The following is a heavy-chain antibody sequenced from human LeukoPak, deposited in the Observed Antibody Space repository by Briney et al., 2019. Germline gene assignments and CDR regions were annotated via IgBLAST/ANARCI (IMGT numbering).Heavy chain of an antibody. CDR1: GGSISSGSYY. Sequence: SETLSLTCTVSGGSISSGSYYWSWIRQPAGKGLERIGRNYTSGSTNHNPSLKSRVTISVDTSKNQFSLKLSSVTAADTALYYCARDSLLPSAMGYYYMDVWGKGTTVTVSS. D-gene: IGHD2-2*01. J-gene: IGHJ6*03. CDR3: ARDSLLPSAMGYYYMDV. V-gene: IGHV4-61*02. CDR2: NYTSGST.